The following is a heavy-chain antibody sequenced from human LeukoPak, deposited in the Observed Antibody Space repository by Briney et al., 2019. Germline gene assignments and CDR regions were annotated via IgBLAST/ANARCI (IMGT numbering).Heavy chain of an antibody. V-gene: IGHV3-9*01. J-gene: IGHJ5*02. D-gene: IGHD6-13*01. CDR1: GFTFDDYA. CDR2: ISWNSGSI. Sequence: QAGGSLRLSCAASGFTFDDYAMQWVRQAPGKGLEWVSGISWNSGSIGYADSVKGRFTISRDNAKNSLYLQMNSLRAEDTAVYYCARDSTSAAGTPSWFDPWGQGTLVTVSS. CDR3: ARDSTSAAGTPSWFDP.